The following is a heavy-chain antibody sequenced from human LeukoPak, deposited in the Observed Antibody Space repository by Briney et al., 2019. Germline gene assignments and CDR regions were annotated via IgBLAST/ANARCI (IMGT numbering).Heavy chain of an antibody. CDR1: GFTFSSYW. CDR3: ARDSRPAYYDFWSGYPDAFDI. CDR2: ISSSSSYI. J-gene: IGHJ3*02. D-gene: IGHD3-3*01. Sequence: GGSLRLSCATSGFTFSSYWMNWVRQAPGKGLEWVSSISSSSSYIYYADSVKGRFAISRDNAKNSLYLQMNSLRAEDTAVYYCARDSRPAYYDFWSGYPDAFDIWGQGTMVTVSS. V-gene: IGHV3-21*01.